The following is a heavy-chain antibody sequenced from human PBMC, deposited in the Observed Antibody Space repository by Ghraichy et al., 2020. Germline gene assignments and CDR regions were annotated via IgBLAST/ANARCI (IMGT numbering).Heavy chain of an antibody. CDR3: ARVRVAYCGGDCYSPFDY. CDR2: ITSDGSST. D-gene: IGHD2-21*02. Sequence: GGSLRLSCAASGFTFSSYWMHWVRQAPGKGLVWVSLITSDGSSTGYADSVKGRFTISRDNAKNTLYLQMNSLRADDTAVYYCARVRVAYCGGDCYSPFDYWGQGTLVTVSS. V-gene: IGHV3-74*01. CDR1: GFTFSSYW. J-gene: IGHJ4*02.